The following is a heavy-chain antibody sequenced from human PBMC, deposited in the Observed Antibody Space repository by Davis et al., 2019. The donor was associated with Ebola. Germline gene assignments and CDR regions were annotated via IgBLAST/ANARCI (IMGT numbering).Heavy chain of an antibody. J-gene: IGHJ4*02. CDR3: ARDYDILTGASIFDY. CDR1: GFTFSSYG. CDR2: IWYDGSNK. D-gene: IGHD3-9*01. V-gene: IGHV3-33*01. Sequence: GGSLRPSCAASGFTFSSYGMHWVRQAPGKGLEWVAVIWYDGSNKYYADSVKGRFTISRDNSKNTLYLQMNSLRAEDTAVYYCARDYDILTGASIFDYWGQGTLVTVSS.